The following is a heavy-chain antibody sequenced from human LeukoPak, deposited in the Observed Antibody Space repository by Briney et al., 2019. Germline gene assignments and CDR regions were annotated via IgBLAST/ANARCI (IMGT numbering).Heavy chain of an antibody. CDR3: ARTRIWNQPYYMDV. Sequence: AASVKVSCKASGYTFTSYGISWVRQAPGQGIEWMGWISAYNGNTNYAQKLQGRVTMTTDTSTSTAYMELRSLRSDDTAVYYCARTRIWNQPYYMDVWGKGTTVTVSS. V-gene: IGHV1-18*01. CDR1: GYTFTSYG. CDR2: ISAYNGNT. D-gene: IGHD1-1*01. J-gene: IGHJ6*03.